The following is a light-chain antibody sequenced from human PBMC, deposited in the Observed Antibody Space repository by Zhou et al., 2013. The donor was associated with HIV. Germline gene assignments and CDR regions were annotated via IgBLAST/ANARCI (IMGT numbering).Light chain of an antibody. V-gene: IGKV1-5*03. Sequence: DLQMTQSPSTLSASVGDRVTITCRASQNINNWLAWYQQKAGKAPTVLIYKASTLESGVPSRFSGSGYGTEFTLTISSLQPDDFATYYCQQYNSYPLAFGGGTRVEVK. CDR2: KAS. J-gene: IGKJ4*01. CDR1: QNINNW. CDR3: QQYNSYPLA.